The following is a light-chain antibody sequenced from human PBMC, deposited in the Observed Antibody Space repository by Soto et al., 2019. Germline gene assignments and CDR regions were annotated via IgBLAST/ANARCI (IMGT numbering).Light chain of an antibody. CDR1: NSNIGAGYD. Sequence: QSLLTQPPSVSGAPGQRVTISCTGSNSNIGAGYDVHWYQQLPGTAPKLLIYGNSNRPSGVPDRFSGSKSVTSASLAITGLQAEDEADYYCQSYDSSLSSSVLGTGTKVTVL. J-gene: IGLJ1*01. CDR3: QSYDSSLSSSV. CDR2: GNS. V-gene: IGLV1-40*01.